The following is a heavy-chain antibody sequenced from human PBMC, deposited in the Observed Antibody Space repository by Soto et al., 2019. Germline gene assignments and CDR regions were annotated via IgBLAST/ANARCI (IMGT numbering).Heavy chain of an antibody. V-gene: IGHV3-23*01. J-gene: IGHJ6*02. CDR3: AKCLVRWFGELLLLGYGMDV. D-gene: IGHD3-10*01. CDR1: GFTFSSYA. Sequence: GGSLRLSCAASGFTFSSYAMSWVRQAPGKGLEWVSAISGSGGSTYYADSVKGRFTISRDNSKNTLYLQMNSLRAEDTAVYYCAKCLVRWFGELLLLGYGMDVWGQGTTVTVSS. CDR2: ISGSGGST.